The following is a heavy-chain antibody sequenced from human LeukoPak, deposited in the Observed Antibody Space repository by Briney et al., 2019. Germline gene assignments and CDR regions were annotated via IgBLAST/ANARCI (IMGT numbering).Heavy chain of an antibody. CDR1: GFTFRSYA. V-gene: IGHV3-64D*09. D-gene: IGHD6-13*01. J-gene: IGHJ4*02. CDR3: VKGGIAAADNYFDY. CDR2: ISSNCNRP. Sequence: GGPVTLSRSPCGFTFRSYAMLWVRQAPGKGLEYVSAISSNCNRPYYVDSVKGTFTISRDNSKNTLYLQMSSLRVKDTAVYYCVKGGIAAADNYFDYWGQGTLVTVYS.